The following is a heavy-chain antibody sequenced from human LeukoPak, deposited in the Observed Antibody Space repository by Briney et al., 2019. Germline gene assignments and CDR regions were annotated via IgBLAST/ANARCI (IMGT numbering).Heavy chain of an antibody. J-gene: IGHJ4*02. CDR3: ATALRGNWGSY. CDR2: ISGSGGST. V-gene: IGHV3-23*01. Sequence: SRGSLRLSCAASRFTFSSYAMSWVRPAPGKGLEWVSAISGSGGSTSYADSVKGRFTISRDNSKNTLYLQMNSLRAEDTAVYYCATALRGNWGSYWGQGTLVTVSS. D-gene: IGHD7-27*01. CDR1: RFTFSSYA.